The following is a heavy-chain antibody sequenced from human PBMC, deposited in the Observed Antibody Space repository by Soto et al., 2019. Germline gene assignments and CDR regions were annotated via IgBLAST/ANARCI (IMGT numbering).Heavy chain of an antibody. CDR3: ATVNNTSRSFDY. CDR1: GFTFNIYA. CDR2: TGATGRTT. J-gene: IGHJ4*02. V-gene: IGHV3-23*01. Sequence: GGSLRLSCAASGFTFNIYAMTWVRQAPGKGLEWVSTTGATGRTTYYSDSVKGRFTVSRDNSKNTLDLQMSNLRAEDTAVYYCATVNNTSRSFDYWGQGTLVTVSS. D-gene: IGHD1-20*01.